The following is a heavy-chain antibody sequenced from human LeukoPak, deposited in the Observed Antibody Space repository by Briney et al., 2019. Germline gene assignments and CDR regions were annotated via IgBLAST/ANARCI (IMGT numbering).Heavy chain of an antibody. D-gene: IGHD4-11*01. Sequence: SETLSLTCTVSGGSISSYYWSWIRQPPGKGLEWIGYIYYSGSTNYNPSLKSRVTISVDTSKNQFSPKLSSVTAADTAVYYCATTTVTTGYYYYMDVWGKGTTVTVSS. CDR3: ATTTVTTGYYYYMDV. J-gene: IGHJ6*03. CDR1: GGSISSYY. V-gene: IGHV4-59*01. CDR2: IYYSGST.